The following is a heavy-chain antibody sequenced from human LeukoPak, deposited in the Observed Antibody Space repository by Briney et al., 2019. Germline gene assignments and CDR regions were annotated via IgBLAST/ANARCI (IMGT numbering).Heavy chain of an antibody. J-gene: IGHJ4*02. CDR1: GGSIGYNY. V-gene: IGHV4-59*13. Sequence: PSETLSLTCTVSGGSIGYNYWNWIRQSPERGLEWIGYISSSGGIDYTPSLRSRVTMSLDTSKNHLSLNLRSVSAADTAIYYCAGYDHANYLAYWGQGILVTVSS. CDR3: AGYDHANYLAY. CDR2: ISSSGGI. D-gene: IGHD3-16*01.